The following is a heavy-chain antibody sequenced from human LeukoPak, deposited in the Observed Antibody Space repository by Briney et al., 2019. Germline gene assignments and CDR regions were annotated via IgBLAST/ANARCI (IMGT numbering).Heavy chain of an antibody. CDR3: AREGEWELRYFDY. Sequence: GGSLRLSCAASGLSFSSYWMSWVRQAPGKGLEWVANIKQDGSEKYHVDSVKGRFTISRDNAKNSVYLQMNSLRAEDTAVYYCAREGEWELRYFDYWGQGTLVTVSS. D-gene: IGHD1-26*01. J-gene: IGHJ4*02. CDR1: GLSFSSYW. CDR2: IKQDGSEK. V-gene: IGHV3-7*01.